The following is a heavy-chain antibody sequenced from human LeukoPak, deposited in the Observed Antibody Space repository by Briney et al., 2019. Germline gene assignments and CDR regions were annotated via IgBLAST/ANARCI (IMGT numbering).Heavy chain of an antibody. V-gene: IGHV1-2*02. J-gene: IGHJ4*02. CDR1: GYSFTDYY. D-gene: IGHD6-25*01. Sequence: GASVKVSCKASGYSFTDYYMHWVRQAPGQGLEWMGWIYPNTGGTNYAQNFQGRVTMTRDTSITTAYMDLSRLRSDDTAVYYCARGRVGYYFDYWGQGTLVTVSS. CDR2: IYPNTGGT. CDR3: ARGRVGYYFDY.